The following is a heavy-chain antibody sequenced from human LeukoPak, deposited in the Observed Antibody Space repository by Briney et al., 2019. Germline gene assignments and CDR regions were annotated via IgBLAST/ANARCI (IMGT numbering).Heavy chain of an antibody. CDR1: GFTFSSYG. CDR3: ARGPHLALDTDDAFDI. V-gene: IGHV3-30*02. J-gene: IGHJ3*02. D-gene: IGHD5-18*01. CDR2: IRYDGRNK. Sequence: PGGSLRLSCAASGFTFSSYGMHWVRQAPGKGLDWVAFIRYDGRNKYYADSVKGRFTISRDNSKNTLYLQMNSLRVEDTAVYYCARGPHLALDTDDAFDIWGQGTMVTVSS.